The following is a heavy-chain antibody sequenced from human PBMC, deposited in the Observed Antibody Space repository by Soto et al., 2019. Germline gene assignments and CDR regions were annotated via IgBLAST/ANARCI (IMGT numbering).Heavy chain of an antibody. CDR1: GVSISNSY. D-gene: IGHD6-19*01. CDR3: ARGGGSYTTGWYNDY. CDR2: IWNSGTT. V-gene: IGHV4-4*09. Sequence: QVPLQESGPGLVKPSETMSLTCTVSGVSISNSYCSWVRQPPGKKLEWIGHIWNSGTTDYNPSLRGRVTMSVDTSKNQVSLRLSSVTATDTAVYYCARGGGSYTTGWYNDYWGQGTLVTVSS. J-gene: IGHJ4*02.